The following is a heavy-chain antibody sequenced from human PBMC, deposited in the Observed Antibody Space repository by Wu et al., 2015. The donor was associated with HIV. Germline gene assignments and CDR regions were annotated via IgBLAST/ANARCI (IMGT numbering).Heavy chain of an antibody. CDR1: GYTFTDYY. J-gene: IGHJ6*03. V-gene: IGHV1-2*02. CDR3: ARDLGDDFAIRGYYWYMDV. Sequence: QVQLVQSGAEVKKPGASLKVSCKSSGYTFTDYYIHWVRQAPGQGLEWMGWIRPDSGATHYAEKFQDRVTMTRDASISTAYMQLNRLRSDDTAVYFCARDLGDDFAIRGYYWYMDVWGRGTAITVSS. CDR2: IRPDSGAT. D-gene: IGHD2-21*01.